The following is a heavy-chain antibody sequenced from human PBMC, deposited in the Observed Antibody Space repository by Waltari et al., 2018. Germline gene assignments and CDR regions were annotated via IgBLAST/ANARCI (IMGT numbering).Heavy chain of an antibody. CDR2: IYHSGST. J-gene: IGHJ5*02. V-gene: IGHV4-38-2*01. D-gene: IGHD3-10*01. Sequence: QVQLQESGPGLVKPSETLSLTCAVSGYSISSGYYWGWIRQPPGKGLEWIGSIYHSGSTYSNPSLKSRVTISVDTSKNQFSLKLSSVTAADTAVYYCARGGETTMVQGVISWGQGTLVTVSS. CDR3: ARGGETTMVQGVIS. CDR1: GYSISSGYY.